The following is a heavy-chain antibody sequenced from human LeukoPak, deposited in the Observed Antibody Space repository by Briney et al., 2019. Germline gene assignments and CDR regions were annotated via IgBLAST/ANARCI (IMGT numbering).Heavy chain of an antibody. J-gene: IGHJ3*02. CDR2: IKQDGSEK. CDR3: ARDAFSRISIFGVVSDAFDI. D-gene: IGHD3-3*01. V-gene: IGHV3-7*01. Sequence: GGSLRLSCAASGLTFSNYWMTWVRQAPGKGLEWVANIKQDGSEKYCVDSVKGRFTISRDNAKNSLYLQMNSLRAEDTAVYFCARDAFSRISIFGVVSDAFDIWGQGTMVTVSS. CDR1: GLTFSNYW.